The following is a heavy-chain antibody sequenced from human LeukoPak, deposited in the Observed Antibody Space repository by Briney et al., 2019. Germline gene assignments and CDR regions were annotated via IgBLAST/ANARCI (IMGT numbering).Heavy chain of an antibody. V-gene: IGHV4-30-2*01. J-gene: IGHJ5*02. CDR1: GGSISSGGYS. D-gene: IGHD2-15*01. CDR2: IYHSGST. Sequence: SQTLSLTCAVSGGSISSGGYSWSWIRQPPGKGLEWIGYIYHSGSTYYNPSLKSRVTISVDRSKNQFSLKLSSVTAADTAVYYCARSAHCSGGSCGFWFDPWGQGTLVTVSS. CDR3: ARSAHCSGGSCGFWFDP.